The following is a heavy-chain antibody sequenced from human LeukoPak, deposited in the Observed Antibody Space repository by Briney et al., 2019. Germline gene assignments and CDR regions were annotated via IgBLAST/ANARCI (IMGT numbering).Heavy chain of an antibody. J-gene: IGHJ3*02. CDR2: IYYSGST. D-gene: IGHD2-15*01. CDR1: GGSISSGGYY. V-gene: IGHV4-31*03. CDR3: ARGPSVGYCSGGSCYRQAFDI. Sequence: SETLSLTCTVSGGSISSGGYYWSWIRQHPGKGLEWIGYIYYSGSTYYNPSLKSRVTISVDTSKNQFSLKLSSVTAADTAVYYCARGPSVGYCSGGSCYRQAFDIWGQGTMVTVSS.